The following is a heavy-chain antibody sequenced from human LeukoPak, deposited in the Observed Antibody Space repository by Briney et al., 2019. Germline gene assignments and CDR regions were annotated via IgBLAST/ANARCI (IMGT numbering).Heavy chain of an antibody. J-gene: IGHJ6*02. CDR2: IDPSGGST. CDR3: ASDCSGGSCYSHYGMDV. Sequence: ASVKVSCKASGYSFTSYYMQWLRQAPGQGLEWMGIIDPSGGSTGYAPKFQGRVIMTRDTSTSTVYMDLSSLRSEDTAVYYCASDCSGGSCYSHYGMDVWGQGTTVTVSS. CDR1: GYSFTSYY. D-gene: IGHD2-15*01. V-gene: IGHV1-46*01.